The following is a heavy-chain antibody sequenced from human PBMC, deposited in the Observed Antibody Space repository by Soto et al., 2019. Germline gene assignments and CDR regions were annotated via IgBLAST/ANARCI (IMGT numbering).Heavy chain of an antibody. D-gene: IGHD6-13*01. V-gene: IGHV1-46*03. CDR1: VYTITSYY. Sequence: VKVSCKASVYTITSYYMQWARQENGQGLEWMGIINPSGGSTSYAQKFQGRVTMTRDTSTSTVYMELSSLRSEDTAVYYCASRGAAAGHWYFDLWGRGTLVTVSS. CDR2: INPSGGST. CDR3: ASRGAAAGHWYFDL. J-gene: IGHJ2*01.